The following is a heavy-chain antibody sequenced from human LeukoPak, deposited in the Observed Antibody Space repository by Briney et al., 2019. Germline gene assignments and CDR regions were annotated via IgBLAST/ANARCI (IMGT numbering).Heavy chain of an antibody. CDR1: GFTLSSYS. CDR3: AREVGEDY. D-gene: IGHD2-15*01. CDR2: ISSSSTI. J-gene: IGHJ4*02. Sequence: PWGSLRLSCAASGFTLSSYSMNWVRQAPGKGLEWISYISSSSTIYYADSVKGRFTISRDNAKNSLYLQMNSLRAEDTAVYYCAREVGEDYWGQGTLVTVSS. V-gene: IGHV3-48*01.